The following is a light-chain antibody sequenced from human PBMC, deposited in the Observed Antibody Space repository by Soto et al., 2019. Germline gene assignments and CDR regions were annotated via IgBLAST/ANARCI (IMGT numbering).Light chain of an antibody. V-gene: IGKV3-11*01. CDR3: QQRSNWPPLT. Sequence: EIVLTQSPATLSLSPGERATLSCRASQNIDKYLAWYQQRPGQPPRLLIFEASNRATGIPARFSGSGSGTDFTLTISSLAPEDFAVYYCQQRSNWPPLTFGGGTKVEI. J-gene: IGKJ4*01. CDR1: QNIDKY. CDR2: EAS.